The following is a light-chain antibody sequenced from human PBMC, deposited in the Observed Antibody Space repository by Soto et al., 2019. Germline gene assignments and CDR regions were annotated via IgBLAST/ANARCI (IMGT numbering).Light chain of an antibody. J-gene: IGKJ4*01. V-gene: IGKV1-27*01. CDR3: QKYDSVPLT. CDR2: AAS. Sequence: DIQMTQSPSSLSASVGDRVTITCRASQAISNFVAWYQQKPGKVPKVLISAASTLQSGVPSRFSGSGSGTEFPLTISSLQPEDVATYFCQKYDSVPLTFGGGTKVEIK. CDR1: QAISNF.